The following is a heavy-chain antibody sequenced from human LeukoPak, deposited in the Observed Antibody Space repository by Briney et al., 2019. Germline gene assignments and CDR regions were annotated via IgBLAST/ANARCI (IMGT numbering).Heavy chain of an antibody. V-gene: IGHV1-2*07. Sequence: ASVKVSCKASGYSFNGHYIHWMRQAPGQGPEWMAWINPDSGDTNYAHKFQGRVTLTTDTSISTAYMELRSLRSDDTAIYYCARERIVAGTGTFDSWGQGTLVTVSS. J-gene: IGHJ4*02. CDR2: INPDSGDT. CDR3: ARERIVAGTGTFDS. D-gene: IGHD6-19*01. CDR1: GYSFNGHY.